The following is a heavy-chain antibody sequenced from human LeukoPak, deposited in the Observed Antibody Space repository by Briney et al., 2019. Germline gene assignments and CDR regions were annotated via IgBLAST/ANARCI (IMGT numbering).Heavy chain of an antibody. J-gene: IGHJ4*02. V-gene: IGHV4-39*07. D-gene: IGHD6-13*01. CDR1: GGSISSYY. Sequence: SETLSLTCTVSGGSISSYYGGWIRQPPGKGLEWIGSIYYSGSTYYNPSLKSRVTISVDTSKNQFSLKLSSVTAADTAVYYCARCIAAAGYYFDYWGQGTLVTVSS. CDR3: ARCIAAAGYYFDY. CDR2: IYYSGST.